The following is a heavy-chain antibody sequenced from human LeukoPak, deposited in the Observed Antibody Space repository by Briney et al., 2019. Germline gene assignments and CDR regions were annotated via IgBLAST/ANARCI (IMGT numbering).Heavy chain of an antibody. Sequence: PVKVSCKASGGTFSSYAISWVRQAPGQGLEWIGGIIPIFGTANYAQKFQGRVTITADESTSTAYMELSSLRSEDMAVYYCARGAMADMYYFDYWGQGTLVTVSP. CDR2: IIPIFGTA. V-gene: IGHV1-69*13. CDR3: ARGAMADMYYFDY. CDR1: GGTFSSYA. J-gene: IGHJ4*02. D-gene: IGHD5-24*01.